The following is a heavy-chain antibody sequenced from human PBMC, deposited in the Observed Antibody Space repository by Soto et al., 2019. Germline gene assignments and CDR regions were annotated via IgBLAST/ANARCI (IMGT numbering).Heavy chain of an antibody. CDR2: IIPIFGTA. Sequence: SVKVSCKASGGTFSSYAISWVRQAPGQGLEWMGGIIPIFGTANYAQKFQGRVTITADESTSTAYMELSSLRSEDTAVYYCARGRDIVATTPPYYYGMDVWGQGTTVTVSS. V-gene: IGHV1-69*13. J-gene: IGHJ6*02. D-gene: IGHD5-12*01. CDR3: ARGRDIVATTPPYYYGMDV. CDR1: GGTFSSYA.